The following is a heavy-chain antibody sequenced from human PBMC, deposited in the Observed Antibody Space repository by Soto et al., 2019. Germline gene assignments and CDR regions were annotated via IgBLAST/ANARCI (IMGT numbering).Heavy chain of an antibody. Sequence: QVQLVQSGAEVKKPGSSVKVSCKASGGTFSSYAISWVRQAPGQGLEWMGGIIPIFGTANYAQKFQGRVTITADEATSKAYMELSSLRSEDTAVYYCARPRGLGESRPFDYWGQGTLVTVSS. CDR1: GGTFSSYA. J-gene: IGHJ4*02. CDR2: IIPIFGTA. V-gene: IGHV1-69*12. CDR3: ARPRGLGESRPFDY. D-gene: IGHD3-10*01.